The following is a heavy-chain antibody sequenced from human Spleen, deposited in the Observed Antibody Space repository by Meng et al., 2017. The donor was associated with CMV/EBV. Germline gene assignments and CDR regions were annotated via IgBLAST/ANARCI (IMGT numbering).Heavy chain of an antibody. Sequence: GGSLRLSCAASGFTFNTYAMHWVRQAPGKGLEWVAVISYEGSYKYYADSVKGRFTISRDNSKNILFLQMNSLRVEDTAVYYCAKNYDILTASQFYFDYWGQGTLVTVSS. CDR2: ISYEGSYK. CDR3: AKNYDILTASQFYFDY. V-gene: IGHV3-30*01. CDR1: GFTFNTYA. J-gene: IGHJ4*02. D-gene: IGHD3-9*01.